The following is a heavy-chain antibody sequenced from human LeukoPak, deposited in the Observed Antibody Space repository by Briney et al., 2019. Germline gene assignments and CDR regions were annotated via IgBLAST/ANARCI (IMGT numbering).Heavy chain of an antibody. J-gene: IGHJ4*02. Sequence: VASVKVSCKASGYTFTSYGISWVRQAPGQGLEWMGWINPNSGGTNYAQKFQGRVTMTRDTSISTAYMELSRLRSDDTAVYYCAREQYSGSYPIDYWGQGTLVTVSS. D-gene: IGHD1-26*01. CDR2: INPNSGGT. CDR3: AREQYSGSYPIDY. V-gene: IGHV1-2*02. CDR1: GYTFTSYG.